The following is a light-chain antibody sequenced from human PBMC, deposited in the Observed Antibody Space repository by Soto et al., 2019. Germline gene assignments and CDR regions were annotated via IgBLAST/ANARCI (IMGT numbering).Light chain of an antibody. CDR2: GAS. CDR3: QHYNSYSRT. V-gene: IGKV3-20*01. Sequence: EIVLTQSPGTLSLSPGERASLSCRASQSVSSSYLAWYQQKPGQAPRLLIYGASSRATGIPDRFSGSGSGTDFTLTISRLEPEDFATYYCQHYNSYSRTFGQGTNVEIK. CDR1: QSVSSSY. J-gene: IGKJ1*01.